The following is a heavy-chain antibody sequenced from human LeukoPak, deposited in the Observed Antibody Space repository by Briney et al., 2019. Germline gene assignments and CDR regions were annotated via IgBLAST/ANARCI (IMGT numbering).Heavy chain of an antibody. Sequence: GTSLRLSCAASGFVFSTYGMHWVRQAPGKGLEWVAVVWSHGNTKKYADSVTGRFTISRDNSKNTLYLQMNSLRAEDTAVYYCARDTRGRIAAAVVGMDVWGQGTTVTVSS. D-gene: IGHD6-13*01. V-gene: IGHV3-33*01. J-gene: IGHJ6*02. CDR1: GFVFSTYG. CDR2: VWSHGNTK. CDR3: ARDTRGRIAAAVVGMDV.